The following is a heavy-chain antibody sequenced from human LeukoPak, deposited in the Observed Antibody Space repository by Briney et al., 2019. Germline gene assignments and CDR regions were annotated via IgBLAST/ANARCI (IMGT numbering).Heavy chain of an antibody. CDR2: IIPIFGTA. D-gene: IGHD6-19*01. J-gene: IGHJ6*03. CDR3: ARDGGQWVVRGYYMDV. V-gene: IGHV1-69*13. CDR1: GGTFSSYA. Sequence: ASVKVSCKASGGTFSSYAISWVRQAPGQGLEWMGGIIPIFGTANYAQKFQGRVTITADESTSTAYMELSSLRSEDTAVYYCARDGGQWVVRGYYMDVWGKGTTVTISS.